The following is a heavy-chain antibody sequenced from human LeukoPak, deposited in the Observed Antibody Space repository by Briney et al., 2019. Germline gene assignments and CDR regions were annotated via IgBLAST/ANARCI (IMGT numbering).Heavy chain of an antibody. Sequence: ASVKVSCKASGYTFTGYYMHWVRQAPGQGLEWMGWINPNSGGTNYAQKFQGRVTMTRDTSISTAYMELSSLRSDDTAVYYCARVQTQRYYDILTGYYWGQGTLVTVSS. V-gene: IGHV1-2*02. CDR1: GYTFTGYY. CDR3: ARVQTQRYYDILTGYY. CDR2: INPNSGGT. D-gene: IGHD3-9*01. J-gene: IGHJ4*02.